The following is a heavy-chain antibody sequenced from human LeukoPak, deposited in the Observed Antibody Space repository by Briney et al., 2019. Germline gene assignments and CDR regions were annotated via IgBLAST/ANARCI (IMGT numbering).Heavy chain of an antibody. J-gene: IGHJ4*02. D-gene: IGHD2-15*01. CDR3: AKDLQIVVVVAAFHY. CDR1: GFTFSSYA. CDR2: ISGSGGST. V-gene: IGHV3-23*01. Sequence: TGGSLRLSCAASGFTFSSYAMSWVRQAPGEGLEWVSAISGSGGSTYYADSVKGRFTISRDNSKNTLYLQMNSLRAEDTAVYYCAKDLQIVVVVAAFHYWGQGTLVTVSS.